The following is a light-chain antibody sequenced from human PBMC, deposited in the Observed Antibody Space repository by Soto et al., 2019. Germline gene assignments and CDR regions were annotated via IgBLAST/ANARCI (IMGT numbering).Light chain of an antibody. J-gene: IGKJ1*01. CDR3: QQYYNWPRT. Sequence: EIVLAQSPATLSLSPGETVTLSCRASQSVSINVAWYQQKPGQSPRLLISGASTRATGIPASFSGSGSGTEFTLTISSLQSEDFAIYFCQQYYNWPRTFGQGTKVDI. CDR2: GAS. V-gene: IGKV3-15*01. CDR1: QSVSIN.